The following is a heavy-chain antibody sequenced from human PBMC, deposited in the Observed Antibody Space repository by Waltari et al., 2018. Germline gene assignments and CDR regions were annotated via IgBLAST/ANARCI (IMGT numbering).Heavy chain of an antibody. D-gene: IGHD3-9*01. J-gene: IGHJ4*02. Sequence: EVQLVESGGGLIQPGESLRLSCAASGFIVSDHYMSWVRQAPGKGLEWGSLIKPSGATSYADPVTGRCTISRDRSQNTLYLQMTGLRAEDTAVYYCASYLSGHPYWGQGTPVIVSS. V-gene: IGHV3-53*01. CDR2: IKPSGAT. CDR3: ASYLSGHPY. CDR1: GFIVSDHY.